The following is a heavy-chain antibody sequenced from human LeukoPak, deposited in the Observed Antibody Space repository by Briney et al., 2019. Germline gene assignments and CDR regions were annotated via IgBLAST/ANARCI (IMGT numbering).Heavy chain of an antibody. CDR2: IYYSGST. Sequence: PSETLSLTCTVPGGSIRSSSYYWGWIRQPPGKGLEWIGSIYYSGSTCYNASLKSRGTISVDTSKNQFSLKLNSVTAADTAVYFCARQVVAVAGTGYFDYWGQGTLVTVSS. D-gene: IGHD6-19*01. CDR3: ARQVVAVAGTGYFDY. J-gene: IGHJ4*02. CDR1: GGSIRSSSYY. V-gene: IGHV4-39*01.